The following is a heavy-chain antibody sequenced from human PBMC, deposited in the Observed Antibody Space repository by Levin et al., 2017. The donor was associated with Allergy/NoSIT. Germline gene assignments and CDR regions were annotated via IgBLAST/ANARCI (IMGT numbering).Heavy chain of an antibody. J-gene: IGHJ4*02. CDR1: GGTFSSYA. V-gene: IGHV1-69*01. CDR2: IIPIFGTA. Sequence: KISCKASGGTFSSYAISWVRQAPGQGLEWMGGIIPIFGTANYAQKFQGRVTITADESTSTAYMELSSLRSEDTAVYYCARALRYFDWLSAEMYYFDYWGQGTLVTVSS. CDR3: ARALRYFDWLSAEMYYFDY. D-gene: IGHD3-9*01.